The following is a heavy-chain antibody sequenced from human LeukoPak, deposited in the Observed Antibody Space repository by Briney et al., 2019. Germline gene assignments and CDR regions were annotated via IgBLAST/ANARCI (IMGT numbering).Heavy chain of an antibody. CDR3: ASDIYGSVY. D-gene: IGHD3-10*01. V-gene: IGHV3-53*01. Sequence: GGSLRLSCAASGFTFSNYAVNWIRQAPGKGLEWVSVIYSGGSTYYADSVKGRFTISRDNSKNTLYLQMNSLRAEDTAVYYCASDIYGSVYWGQGTLVTVSS. J-gene: IGHJ4*02. CDR1: GFTFSNYA. CDR2: IYSGGST.